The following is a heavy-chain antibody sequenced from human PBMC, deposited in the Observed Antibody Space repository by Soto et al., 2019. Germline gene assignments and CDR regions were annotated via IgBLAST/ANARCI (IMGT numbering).Heavy chain of an antibody. Sequence: ASVKVSCKASGFTFTSSAVQWVRQARGQRLEWIGWIVVGSGNTNYAQKFQERVTITRDMSTSTAYMELSSLRSEDTAVYYCAADPRFDYGDYLFDYWGQGTLVTVSS. D-gene: IGHD4-17*01. J-gene: IGHJ4*02. CDR3: AADPRFDYGDYLFDY. CDR1: GFTFTSSA. V-gene: IGHV1-58*01. CDR2: IVVGSGNT.